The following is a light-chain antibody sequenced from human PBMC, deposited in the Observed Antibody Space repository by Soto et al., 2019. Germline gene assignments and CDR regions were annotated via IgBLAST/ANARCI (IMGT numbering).Light chain of an antibody. CDR3: KQRSNWPIT. CDR2: NAS. CDR1: LSVSSY. J-gene: IGKJ5*01. Sequence: IVLTHAAGTLSLSAGASATLSRPATLSVSSYLAWFQQRPGQAPRRLIYNASSRPTDIPARFSGSGSGTDFTLTISSVEAEDVALYYCKQRSNWPITFGQGTRLEI. V-gene: IGKV3-11*01.